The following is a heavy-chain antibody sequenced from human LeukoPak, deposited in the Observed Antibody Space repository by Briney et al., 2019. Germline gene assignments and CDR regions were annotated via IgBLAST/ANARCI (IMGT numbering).Heavy chain of an antibody. D-gene: IGHD2-2*01. CDR2: INSDGSST. CDR3: AGGARPAATYYYYYYMDV. V-gene: IGHV3-74*01. CDR1: GFTFSSYW. Sequence: GGSLRLSCAASGFTFSSYWMHWVRQAPGKGLVWVSRINSDGSSTSYADSVKGRFTISRDNAKNTLYLQMNSLRAEDTAVYYCAGGARPAATYYYYYYMDVWGKGTTVTVSS. J-gene: IGHJ6*03.